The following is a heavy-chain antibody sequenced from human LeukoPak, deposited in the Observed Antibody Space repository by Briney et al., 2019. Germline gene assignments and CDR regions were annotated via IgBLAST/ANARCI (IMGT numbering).Heavy chain of an antibody. V-gene: IGHV3-48*03. Sequence: GGSLRLSCGASGFTFSSYEMNWVRQAPGKGLEWVSYISSSGSTIYYADSVKGRFTISRDNAKNSLYLQMNSLGAEDTAVYYCAREGIVGATRVTDSWGQGTLVTVSS. J-gene: IGHJ4*02. D-gene: IGHD1-26*01. CDR3: AREGIVGATRVTDS. CDR2: ISSSGSTI. CDR1: GFTFSSYE.